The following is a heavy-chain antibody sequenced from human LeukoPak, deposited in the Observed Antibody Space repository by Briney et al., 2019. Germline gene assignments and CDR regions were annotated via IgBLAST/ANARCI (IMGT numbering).Heavy chain of an antibody. J-gene: IGHJ4*02. V-gene: IGHV3-23*01. CDR2: ISGSGGST. CDR3: AKDYYDSSGYYYAH. Sequence: GGSLRLSCAASGFTFSSYAMSWVRQAPGKGLEWVSAISGSGGSTYYPDSVRGRFSLTRDNSKNTLYLQMNSMRAENTAVYYCAKDYYDSSGYYYAHWGQGTLVTVSS. CDR1: GFTFSSYA. D-gene: IGHD3-22*01.